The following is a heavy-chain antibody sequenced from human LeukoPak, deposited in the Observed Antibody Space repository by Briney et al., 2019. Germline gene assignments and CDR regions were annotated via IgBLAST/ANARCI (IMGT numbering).Heavy chain of an antibody. Sequence: ASVKVSCKASGYTFTSYDINWVRQATGQGLEWMGWMNPNSGNTGYAQKLQGRVTMTTDTSTSTAYMELRSLRSDDTAVYYCARDLSYGSGSYDYWGQGTLVTVSS. CDR1: GYTFTSYD. CDR2: MNPNSGNT. J-gene: IGHJ4*02. CDR3: ARDLSYGSGSYDY. D-gene: IGHD3-10*01. V-gene: IGHV1-8*01.